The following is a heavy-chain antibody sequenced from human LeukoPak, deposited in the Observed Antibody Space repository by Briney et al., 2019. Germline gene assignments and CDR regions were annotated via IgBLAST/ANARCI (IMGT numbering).Heavy chain of an antibody. Sequence: ASVKVSCKASGYTFTSYDINWVRQATGQGLEWMGWMNPNSGNTGYAQKFQGRVTMTRNTSISTAYMELSSLRSEDTAVYYCARGSQSGSFREYYFDYWGQGTLVTVSS. CDR3: ARGSQSGSFREYYFDY. D-gene: IGHD1-26*01. J-gene: IGHJ4*02. CDR1: GYTFTSYD. V-gene: IGHV1-8*01. CDR2: MNPNSGNT.